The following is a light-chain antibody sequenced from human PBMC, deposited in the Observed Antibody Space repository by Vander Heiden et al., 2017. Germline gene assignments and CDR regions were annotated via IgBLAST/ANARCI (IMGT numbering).Light chain of an antibody. CDR2: GAS. Sequence: EIVLTQSPGTLSLSPGERATLPCRAGQSVSSSYLAWYQQKPGQAPRLLIYGASSRATGIPDRFSGSGSGTDFTLTISRLEPEDFAVYYCQQYGSSPRFTFGPGTKVDIK. CDR1: QSVSSSY. CDR3: QQYGSSPRFT. J-gene: IGKJ3*01. V-gene: IGKV3-20*01.